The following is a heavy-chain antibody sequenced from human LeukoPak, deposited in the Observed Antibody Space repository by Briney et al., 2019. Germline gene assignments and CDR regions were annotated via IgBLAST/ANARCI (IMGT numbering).Heavy chain of an antibody. D-gene: IGHD3-3*01. CDR2: IYTSGST. CDR1: GGSISSGGYY. J-gene: IGHJ5*02. CDR3: ARDFWSGYYIFWFDP. Sequence: SQTLSLTCTVSGGSISSGGYYWSWIRQPAGKGLEGTGRIYTSGSTNSNPSLKSRVTISVDTSKHQFSLKLSSVTAADTAVYYCARDFWSGYYIFWFDPWGQGTLVTVSS. V-gene: IGHV4-61*02.